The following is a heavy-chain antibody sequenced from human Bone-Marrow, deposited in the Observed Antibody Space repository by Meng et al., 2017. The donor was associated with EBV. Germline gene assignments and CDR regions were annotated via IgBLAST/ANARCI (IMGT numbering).Heavy chain of an antibody. CDR1: GGTFSSYA. V-gene: IGHV1-69*06. Sequence: QVQLVQSGAEVKKPGSSVKVSCKASGGTFSSYAISWVRQAPGQGLEWTGGLIPMLGAPNYAQKFQDRVTIIADKSTSIHYMELSSLRSDDTAVYYCASESGRGYTPDYWGRGTLVTVSS. D-gene: IGHD3-10*01. CDR2: LIPMLGAP. J-gene: IGHJ4*02. CDR3: ASESGRGYTPDY.